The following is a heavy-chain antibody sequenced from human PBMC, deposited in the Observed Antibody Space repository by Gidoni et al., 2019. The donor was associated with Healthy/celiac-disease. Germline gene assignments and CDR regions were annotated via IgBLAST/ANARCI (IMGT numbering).Heavy chain of an antibody. CDR3: ARAPGSYYGSVDYFDY. CDR1: GFTFSRYW. J-gene: IGHJ4*02. Sequence: EVQLVESGGGLVQPGGSLRLSCAASGFTFSRYWMSWVRQAPGKGLEWVANIKQDGSEKYYVDSVKGRFTISRDNAKNSLYLQMNSLRAEDTAVYYCARAPGSYYGSVDYFDYWGQGTLVTVSS. D-gene: IGHD3-10*01. V-gene: IGHV3-7*03. CDR2: IKQDGSEK.